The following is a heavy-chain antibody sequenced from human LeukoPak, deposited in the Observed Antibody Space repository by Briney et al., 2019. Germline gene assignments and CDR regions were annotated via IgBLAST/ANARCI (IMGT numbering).Heavy chain of an antibody. CDR2: ISWDGGST. V-gene: IGHV3-43D*03. J-gene: IGHJ3*02. CDR1: GFTFDDYA. D-gene: IGHD2-2*01. Sequence: PGGTLRLSCAASGFTFDDYAMHWVRQAPGKGLEWVSLISWDGGSTYYADSVKGRFTISRDNAKNTLYLQMNSLRAEDTAVYYCATTRWVDAFDIWGQGTMVTVSS. CDR3: ATTRWVDAFDI.